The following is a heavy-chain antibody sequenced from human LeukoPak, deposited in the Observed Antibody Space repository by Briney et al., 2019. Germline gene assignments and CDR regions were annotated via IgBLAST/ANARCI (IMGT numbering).Heavy chain of an antibody. CDR2: IKSKTDGGTT. CDR1: GFTFSNAW. CDR3: TTAGDFWSGYSPSGYY. V-gene: IGHV3-15*01. J-gene: IGHJ4*02. D-gene: IGHD3-3*01. Sequence: PGGSLRLSCAASGFTFSNAWMSWVRQAPGKGLEWVGRIKSKTDGGTTDYAAPVKGRFTISRDDPKNTLYLQMNSLKTEDTAVYYCTTAGDFWSGYSPSGYYWGQGTLVTVSS.